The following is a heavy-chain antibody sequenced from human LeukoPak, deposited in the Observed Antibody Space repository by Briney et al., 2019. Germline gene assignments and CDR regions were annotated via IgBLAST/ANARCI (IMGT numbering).Heavy chain of an antibody. J-gene: IGHJ4*02. CDR3: AKDSPYYYDSTGYSFYFDF. V-gene: IGHV3-23*01. Sequence: GGSTYYSDSLKGRFTISRDKSKNTLYLQMNRLRAEDTAVYYCAKDSPYYYDSTGYSFYFDFWGQGTLVTVSS. CDR2: GGST. D-gene: IGHD3-22*01.